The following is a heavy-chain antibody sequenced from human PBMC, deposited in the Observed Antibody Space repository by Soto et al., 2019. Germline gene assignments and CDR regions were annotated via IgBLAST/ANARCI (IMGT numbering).Heavy chain of an antibody. CDR3: AHMSRSLWFGELFPLFDY. CDR1: GGSISSYYW. D-gene: IGHD3-10*01. J-gene: IGHJ4*02. Sequence: TLSLTCTVSGGSISSYYWSWIRQPPGKALEWLALIYWDDDKRYSPSLKSRLTITKDTSKNQVVLTMTNMDPVDTATYYCAHMSRSLWFGELFPLFDYWGQGTLVTVSS. CDR2: IYWDDDK. V-gene: IGHV2-5*08.